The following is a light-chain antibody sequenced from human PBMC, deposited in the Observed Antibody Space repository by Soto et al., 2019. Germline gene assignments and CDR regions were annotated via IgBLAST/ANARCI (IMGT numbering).Light chain of an antibody. CDR3: QSYDSSLSVV. V-gene: IGLV1-40*01. CDR1: SSNIGAGYD. J-gene: IGLJ2*01. CDR2: GNS. Sequence: QAVVTQSPSVSGAPGERVTISCTGSSSNIGAGYDVHWYQQLPGTAPKLLIYGNSNRPSGVPDRFSGSKSGTSASLAITGLKAEDEADYYCQSYDSSLSVVFGGGTKVTVL.